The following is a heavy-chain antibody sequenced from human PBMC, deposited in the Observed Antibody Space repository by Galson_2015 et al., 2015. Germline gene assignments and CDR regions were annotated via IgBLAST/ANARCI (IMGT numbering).Heavy chain of an antibody. J-gene: IGHJ4*02. CDR1: GFTVSNNY. CDR3: ARGSCSSTSCELLDN. D-gene: IGHD2-2*01. V-gene: IGHV3-53*01. CDR2: INVGGIT. Sequence: SLRLSCAASGFTVSNNYMTWVRQAPGKGLEWVSIINVGGITYYADSVKGRFTVSRDSSKNTLYLQMNSLRAEDTAVYYCARGSCSSTSCELLDNWGQGTLVTVSS.